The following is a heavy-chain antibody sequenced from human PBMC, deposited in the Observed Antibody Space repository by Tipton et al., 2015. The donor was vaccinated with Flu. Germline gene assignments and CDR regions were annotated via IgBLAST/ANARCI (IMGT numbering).Heavy chain of an antibody. D-gene: IGHD4-17*01. V-gene: IGHV5-51*03. CDR1: GYSFTSYW. J-gene: IGHJ3*02. Sequence: QLVQSGAEVKKPGESLKISCKGSGYSFTSYWIGWVRQMPGKGLEWMGIIYPGDSDPRYSPSFQGQVTISADKSISTAYLQWSSLKASDTAMYYCARDMTTVTTGIGGDFDIWGQGTMVTVSS. CDR2: IYPGDSDP. CDR3: ARDMTTVTTGIGGDFDI.